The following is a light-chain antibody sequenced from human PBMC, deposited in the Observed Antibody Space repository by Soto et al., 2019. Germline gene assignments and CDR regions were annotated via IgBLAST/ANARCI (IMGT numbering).Light chain of an antibody. CDR3: QQFSSYPLT. CDR1: QTVRNNY. CDR2: DAS. J-gene: IGKJ4*01. V-gene: IGKV3-20*01. Sequence: EFVLTQSPGTLSLYPGENATLSCRASQTVRNNYLAWYQQKPGQAPRLLIYDASSRATGIPDRFSGGGSGTDFTLTISRLEPEDFAVYYCQQFSSYPLTFGGGTKVDIK.